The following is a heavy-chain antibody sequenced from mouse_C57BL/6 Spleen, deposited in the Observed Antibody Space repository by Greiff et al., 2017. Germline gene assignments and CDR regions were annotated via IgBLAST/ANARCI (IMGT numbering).Heavy chain of an antibody. CDR2: FHPYNDDT. V-gene: IGHV1-47*01. Sequence: VKLVESGAELVKPGASVKMSCKASGYTFTTYPIEWMKQNHGKSLEWIGNFHPYNDDTKYNEKLKGKATLTVEKSSSTVYLELSRLTSDDSAVYYCARGYYGYDGYAMDYWGQGTSVTVSS. J-gene: IGHJ4*01. CDR3: ARGYYGYDGYAMDY. D-gene: IGHD2-2*01. CDR1: GYTFTTYP.